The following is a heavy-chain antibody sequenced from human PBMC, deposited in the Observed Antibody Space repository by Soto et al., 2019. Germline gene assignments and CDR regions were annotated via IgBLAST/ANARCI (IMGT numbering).Heavy chain of an antibody. CDR2: ISAYNGNT. D-gene: IGHD3-10*01. CDR3: ARQPDPGITMVRGVILDYYGMDV. J-gene: IGHJ6*02. V-gene: IGHV1-18*01. Sequence: AAVKVSCKASGYTFTSYGISWVRQAPGQGLEGMGWISAYNGNTNYAQKLQGRVTMTTDTSTSTAYMELRSLRSDDTAVYYCARQPDPGITMVRGVILDYYGMDVWGQGTTVTVSS. CDR1: GYTFTSYG.